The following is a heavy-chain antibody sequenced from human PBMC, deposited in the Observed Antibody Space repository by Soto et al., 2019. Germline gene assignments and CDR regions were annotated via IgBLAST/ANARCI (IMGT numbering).Heavy chain of an antibody. Sequence: ASVKVSCKVSGYTLTELSMHWVRQAPGKGLEWMGGFDPEDGETIYAQKFQGRVTMTEDTSTDTAYMELSSLRSVDTAVYYCATGNFWSGYPRTHYYYYGMDVWGQGTTVTVSS. CDR3: ATGNFWSGYPRTHYYYYGMDV. J-gene: IGHJ6*02. CDR2: FDPEDGET. D-gene: IGHD3-3*01. CDR1: GYTLTELS. V-gene: IGHV1-24*01.